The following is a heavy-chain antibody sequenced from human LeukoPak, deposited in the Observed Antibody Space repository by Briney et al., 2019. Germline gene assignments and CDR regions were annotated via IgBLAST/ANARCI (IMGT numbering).Heavy chain of an antibody. Sequence: SETLSLTCTVSGGSISSYYWSWIRQPPGKGLVYIGYIFYSGSTNYNPSLKSRVTISLDTSKNQFSLRLSSVTAADTAVYYCARFRYIYGSFDYWGQGTLVTVSS. CDR2: IFYSGST. CDR3: ARFRYIYGSFDY. J-gene: IGHJ4*02. D-gene: IGHD5-18*01. V-gene: IGHV4-59*01. CDR1: GGSISSYY.